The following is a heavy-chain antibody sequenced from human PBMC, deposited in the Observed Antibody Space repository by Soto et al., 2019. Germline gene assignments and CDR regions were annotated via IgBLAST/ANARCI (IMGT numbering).Heavy chain of an antibody. V-gene: IGHV4-31*03. CDR1: GGSINSGAYY. Sequence: QVQLQESGPGLVKPSQTLSLTCSVSGGSINSGAYYWGWIRQHPGKGLEWIGYISYTGRTYSNPSLQSRVTIALDMSESQFSLKLTSVTAADTDVYFCARVSATGTRLIDPWGQVTLVTVS. CDR2: ISYTGRT. CDR3: ARVSATGTRLIDP. D-gene: IGHD6-13*01. J-gene: IGHJ5*02.